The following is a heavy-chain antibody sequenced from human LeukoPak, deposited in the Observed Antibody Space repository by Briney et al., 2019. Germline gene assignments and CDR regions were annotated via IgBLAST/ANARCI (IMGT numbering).Heavy chain of an antibody. Sequence: PSETLSLTCTVSGDSINSYYWSWIRRPPGKGLEWIGHTYYSGSTTYNPSLKSRINISVDKSRNQFSLKLSSVTAADTALYYCAREYCAGGSCGYFDPWGQGTLVTVSS. V-gene: IGHV4-59*01. J-gene: IGHJ5*02. CDR2: TYYSGST. CDR3: AREYCAGGSCGYFDP. CDR1: GDSINSYY. D-gene: IGHD2-15*01.